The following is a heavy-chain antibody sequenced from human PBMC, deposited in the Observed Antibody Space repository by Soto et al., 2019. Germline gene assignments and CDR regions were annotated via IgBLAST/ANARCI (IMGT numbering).Heavy chain of an antibody. CDR1: GYTFTSYF. J-gene: IGHJ6*02. Sequence: ASVKVSCKASGYTFTSYFITWVRQAPGQGLEWMGWISAYNGNANYAQMLQGRVTMITDTSTSTAYMELRSLRSDDTAVYYCARQNYYSGMDVWGQGTTVTVS. CDR2: ISAYNGNA. CDR3: ARQNYYSGMDV. V-gene: IGHV1-18*01.